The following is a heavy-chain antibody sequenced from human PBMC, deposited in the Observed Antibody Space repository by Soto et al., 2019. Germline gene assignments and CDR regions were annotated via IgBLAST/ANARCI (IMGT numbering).Heavy chain of an antibody. Sequence: LRLPCTDAGFTFSGYYMTWMRQAPVKGLEWVSFIGKTGSDIHYADSVEGRFTISRDNAKNSLYLQMNSLRAEDTAVYYCAREIGNRLPYGPVDYWGQGTLVTVSS. CDR3: AREIGNRLPYGPVDY. D-gene: IGHD3-10*01. V-gene: IGHV3-11*01. CDR2: IGKTGSDI. J-gene: IGHJ4*02. CDR1: GFTFSGYY.